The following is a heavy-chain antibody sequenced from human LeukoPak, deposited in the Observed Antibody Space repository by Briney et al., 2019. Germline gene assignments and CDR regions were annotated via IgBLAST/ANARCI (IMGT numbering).Heavy chain of an antibody. CDR1: GGSISSYY. CDR2: IYYSRST. Sequence: SETLSLTCTVSGGSISSYYWSWIRQPPGKGLEWIGYIYYSRSTNYNPSLKSRVTISVDTSKNQFSLKLSSVTAADTAVYYCARWRYEMVRGVINNWFDPWGQGTLVTVSS. D-gene: IGHD3-10*01. V-gene: IGHV4-59*01. J-gene: IGHJ5*02. CDR3: ARWRYEMVRGVINNWFDP.